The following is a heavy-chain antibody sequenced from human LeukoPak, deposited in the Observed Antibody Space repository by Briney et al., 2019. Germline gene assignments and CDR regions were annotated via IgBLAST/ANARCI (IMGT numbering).Heavy chain of an antibody. Sequence: SETLSLTCAVYGGSFSGYYWSWLRQPPGKGLEWIGEFNHSGSTNYNPSLQSRVTISVDTSKNQFYLKLSSVTAADTAVYYCARGRQWLVLYYYYGMDVWGQGTTVTVSS. CDR1: GGSFSGYY. D-gene: IGHD6-19*01. CDR2: FNHSGST. J-gene: IGHJ6*02. CDR3: ARGRQWLVLYYYYGMDV. V-gene: IGHV4-34*01.